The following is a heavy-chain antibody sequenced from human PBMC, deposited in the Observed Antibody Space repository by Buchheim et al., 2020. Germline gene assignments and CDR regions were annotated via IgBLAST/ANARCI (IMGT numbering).Heavy chain of an antibody. J-gene: IGHJ4*02. CDR2: IYWDDDK. V-gene: IGHV2-5*02. Sequence: QITLKESGPTLVKPRQTLTLTCTFSGFSLSSIGVGVGWIRQPPGKALEWLALIYWDDDKRYSPSLRSRLTITKDTSKNQVVLTMTNMDPVDTGTYYCAHRGNPGLMKFWGQGTL. CDR1: GFSLSSIGVG. CDR3: AHRGNPGLMKF. D-gene: IGHD3-10*01.